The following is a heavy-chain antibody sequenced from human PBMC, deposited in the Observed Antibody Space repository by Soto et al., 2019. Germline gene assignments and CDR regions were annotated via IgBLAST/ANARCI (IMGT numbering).Heavy chain of an antibody. CDR1: GGSISSSSYY. V-gene: IGHV4-39*01. D-gene: IGHD3-3*01. CDR3: ARLSGGSGYSGY. Sequence: SETLSLTCTVSGGSISSSSYYWGWIRQPPGKGLEWIGSIYYSGSTYYNPSLKSRVTISVDTSKNQCSLTLSSVTAADTAVYYCARLSGGSGYSGYWGQGTLVTVSS. J-gene: IGHJ4*02. CDR2: IYYSGST.